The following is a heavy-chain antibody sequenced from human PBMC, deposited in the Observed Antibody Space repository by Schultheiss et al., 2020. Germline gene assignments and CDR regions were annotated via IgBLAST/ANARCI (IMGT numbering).Heavy chain of an antibody. J-gene: IGHJ4*02. CDR3: AGVWGSYRSYDY. CDR1: GGSISSSSYY. D-gene: IGHD3-16*02. V-gene: IGHV4-39*01. CDR2: IYYSGST. Sequence: SETLSLTCTVSGGSISSSSYYWGWIRQPPGKGLEWIGSIYYSGSTYYNPSLKSRVTISVDTSKNQFSLKLSSVTAADTAVYYCAGVWGSYRSYDYWGQGTLVTVSS.